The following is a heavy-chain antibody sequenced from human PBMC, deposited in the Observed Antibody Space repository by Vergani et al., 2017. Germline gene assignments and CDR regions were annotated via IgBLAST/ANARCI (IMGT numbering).Heavy chain of an antibody. CDR3: SRVNTETNGHLYYYYYMDV. V-gene: IGHV4-34*01. CDR2: TDHTGRP. Sequence: QVQLQQWGGGLLKPSETLSLTCVVNGGSFTSYHWTWIRQSPGEGLEWVGDTDHTGRPDYNPDLKSRLTMSVDKSRNQFSLTLNSVTATDTAIYFCSRVNTETNGHLYYYYYMDVWGQGTAVTVS. D-gene: IGHD4-11*01. CDR1: GGSFTSYH. J-gene: IGHJ6*03.